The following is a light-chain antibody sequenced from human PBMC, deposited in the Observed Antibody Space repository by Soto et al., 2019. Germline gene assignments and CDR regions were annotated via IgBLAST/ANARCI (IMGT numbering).Light chain of an antibody. J-gene: IGKJ4*01. CDR3: QQCRNWPLT. Sequence: EIVMTQSPATLSVSPGEGATLSCKASQNVYNNLAWYQQRPGQPPRLLIYDASTRATGISARFSGSGYGTEFTLTISSPQSEEFAVYFCQQCRNWPLTFGGGTKVAIK. CDR1: QNVYNN. V-gene: IGKV3-15*01. CDR2: DAS.